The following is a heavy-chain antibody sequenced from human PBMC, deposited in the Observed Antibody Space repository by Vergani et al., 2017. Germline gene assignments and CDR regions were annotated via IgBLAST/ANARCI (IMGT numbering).Heavy chain of an antibody. V-gene: IGHV1-46*03. CDR2: ISPDGFST. J-gene: IGHJ4*02. Sequence: QVQLVQSGAEVGKPGASVKISCKASVYTFTAYYIHWVRQATEQGLELVGVISPDGFSTFYAQKFQVRVTITRYTSTSTVDVEVTSLRYDDTSVYYCAREPPLTGFFDYWGQGTLVTVSS. CDR1: VYTFTAYY. CDR3: AREPPLTGFFDY. D-gene: IGHD3-9*01.